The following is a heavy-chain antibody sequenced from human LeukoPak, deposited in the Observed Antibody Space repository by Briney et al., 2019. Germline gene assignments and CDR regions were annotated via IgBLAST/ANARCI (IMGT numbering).Heavy chain of an antibody. D-gene: IGHD3-10*01. J-gene: IGHJ6*03. Sequence: ASVKVSCKASGYTFTGYYMHWVRQAPGQGLEWMGWINPNSGGTNYAQKFQGRVTMTRDTSISTAYMELSRLRSDDTAVYYCARVTMVRGVIGSYMDVWGKGTTVTISS. CDR1: GYTFTGYY. CDR2: INPNSGGT. CDR3: ARVTMVRGVIGSYMDV. V-gene: IGHV1-2*02.